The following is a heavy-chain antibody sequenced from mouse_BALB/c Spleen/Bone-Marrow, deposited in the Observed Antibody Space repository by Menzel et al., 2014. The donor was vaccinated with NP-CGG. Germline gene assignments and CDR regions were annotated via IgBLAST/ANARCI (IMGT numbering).Heavy chain of an antibody. Sequence: EVKLQESGPGLVKPSQSLSLTCSVTGYSITSDYYWNWIRQFPGNKLEWMAYIRYDGSNNYNPSLKNRISITRDTSKNQFFLELNSVTSEDTATYYCARLRGSNYGYFDVWGAGTTVTVSS. CDR3: ARLRGSNYGYFDV. J-gene: IGHJ1*01. V-gene: IGHV3-6*02. CDR2: IRYDGSN. CDR1: GYSITSDYY. D-gene: IGHD1-1*01.